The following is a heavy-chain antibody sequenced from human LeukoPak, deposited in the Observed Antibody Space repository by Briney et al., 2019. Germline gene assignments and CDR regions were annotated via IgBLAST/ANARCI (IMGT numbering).Heavy chain of an antibody. V-gene: IGHV3-23*01. Sequence: PGGSLRLSCAASGFTFSSSAMNWVRQAPGQGLEWVSAISGSGGSTYYADSVQGRFTISRDNSKDTLYLQVSSLGAEDTAVYYCARLGSSGREPFDYWGQGTLVTVSS. D-gene: IGHD6-19*01. CDR2: ISGSGGST. CDR1: GFTFSSSA. CDR3: ARLGSSGREPFDY. J-gene: IGHJ4*02.